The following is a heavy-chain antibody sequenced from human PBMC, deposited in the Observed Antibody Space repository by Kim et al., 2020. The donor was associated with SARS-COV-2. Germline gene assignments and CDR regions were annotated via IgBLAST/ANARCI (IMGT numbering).Heavy chain of an antibody. D-gene: IGHD6-13*01. V-gene: IGHV4-39*01. J-gene: IGHJ5*02. CDR3: ARRLGSSSWYWWFDP. CDR2: IYYSGST. CDR1: GGSISSSSYY. Sequence: SETLSLTCTVSGGSISSSSYYWGWIRQPPGKGLEWIGSIYYSGSTYYNPSLKSRVTISVDTSKNQFSLKLSSVTAADTAVYYCARRLGSSSWYWWFDPWGQGTLVTVSS.